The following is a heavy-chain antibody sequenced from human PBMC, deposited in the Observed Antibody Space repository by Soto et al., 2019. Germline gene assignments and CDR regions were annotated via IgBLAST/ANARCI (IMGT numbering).Heavy chain of an antibody. V-gene: IGHV1-3*01. D-gene: IGHD2-2*01. J-gene: IGHJ5*02. CDR1: GYTFTSYA. CDR2: INAGNGNT. CDR3: ARDGDIVVVPAAMRGAWWFDP. Sequence: ASVKVSCKASGYTFTSYAMHWVRQAPGQRLEWMGWINAGNGNTKYSQKFQGRVTITRDTSASTAYMELSSLRSEDTAVYYCARDGDIVVVPAAMRGAWWFDPWGQGTLVTVSS.